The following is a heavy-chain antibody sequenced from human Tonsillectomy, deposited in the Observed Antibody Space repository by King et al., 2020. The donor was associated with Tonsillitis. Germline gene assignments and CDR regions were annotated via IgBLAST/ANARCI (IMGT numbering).Heavy chain of an antibody. CDR3: ASVMTRWQRLASLEY. V-gene: IGHV3-30*03. CDR1: GLTFSSYG. J-gene: IGHJ4*02. CDR2: ISYDGSDE. Sequence: VQLVESGGGVVQPGRSLRLSCVVSGLTFSSYGMHWVRQARQGPGKGLEWVAFISYDGSDEDYADSVKGRFTISRDNSRNTLYLQVSSLRHEDTAVYYCASVMTRWQRLASLEYWGQGALVTVSS. D-gene: IGHD6-19*01.